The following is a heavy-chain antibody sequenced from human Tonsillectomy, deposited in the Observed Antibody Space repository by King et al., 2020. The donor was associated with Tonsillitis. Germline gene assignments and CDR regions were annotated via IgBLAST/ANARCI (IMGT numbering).Heavy chain of an antibody. V-gene: IGHV4-30-4*01. CDR3: SRGGGIPHAFDI. D-gene: IGHD3-16*01. CDR1: GGSISGADYY. J-gene: IGHJ3*02. CDR2: IYYSGST. Sequence: PLQESGPGLVKPSQTLSLTCTVSGGSISGADYYWSWIRQPPGKGLEWIGYIYYSGSTYYNPSLKSRLTISLDTSKNQFSLKLSSVTAADTAVYYCSRGGGIPHAFDIWGQGTMVTVSS.